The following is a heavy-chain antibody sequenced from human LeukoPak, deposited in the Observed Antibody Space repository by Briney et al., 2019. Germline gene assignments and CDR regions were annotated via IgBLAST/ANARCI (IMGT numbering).Heavy chain of an antibody. CDR2: IYYSGST. V-gene: IGHV4-31*03. Sequence: SETLSLTCTVSGGSISSGGYYWSWIRQHPGKGLEWIGYIYYSGSTYYNPFLKSRVTISVDTSKNQFSLKLSSVTAADTAVYYCARDSYYDSSGYYYGSDPWGQGTLVTVSS. D-gene: IGHD3-22*01. J-gene: IGHJ5*02. CDR3: ARDSYYDSSGYYYGSDP. CDR1: GGSISSGGYY.